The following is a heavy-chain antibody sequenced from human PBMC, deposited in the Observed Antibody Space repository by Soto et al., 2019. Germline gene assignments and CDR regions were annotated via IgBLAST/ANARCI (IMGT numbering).Heavy chain of an antibody. J-gene: IGHJ4*02. V-gene: IGHV3-23*01. CDR3: AKRASGSYFDY. Sequence: EVQLLESGGGLVQPGGSLRLSCAASGFTFSSYAMNWVRQAPGKGLEWVSVISGSGGSTYYADSVKGRFTISRDNSKNTLYLQMKGLGAEDTAVYYCAKRASGSYFDYWGQGTLVTVSS. CDR2: ISGSGGST. D-gene: IGHD3-10*01. CDR1: GFTFSSYA.